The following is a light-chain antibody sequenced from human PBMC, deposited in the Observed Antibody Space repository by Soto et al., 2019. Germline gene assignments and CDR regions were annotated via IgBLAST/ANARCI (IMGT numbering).Light chain of an antibody. CDR1: SSDFGSYKF. Sequence: QSALTQPASVSGSPGQSVTISCTGTSSDFGSYKFVSWYQHHPGKVPKVIIYETSKRPSGVSDRVSGSKSGNTASLTISGLQAEDEADYYCYSFTSTNTHVFGSGTKLTVL. V-gene: IGLV2-14*02. CDR2: ETS. CDR3: YSFTSTNTHV. J-gene: IGLJ1*01.